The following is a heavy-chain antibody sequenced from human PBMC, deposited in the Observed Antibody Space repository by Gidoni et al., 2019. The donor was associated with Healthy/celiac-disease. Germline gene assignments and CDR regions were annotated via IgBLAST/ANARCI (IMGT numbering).Heavy chain of an antibody. CDR2: IKSKTDGGTT. CDR1: GFTFSNAW. J-gene: IGHJ3*02. D-gene: IGHD3-3*01. CDR3: TTDSSGAWRQGGHAFDI. V-gene: IGHV3-15*01. Sequence: EVQLVESGGGLVKPGGSLRLSCAASGFTFSNAWMSWVRQAPGKGLEWVGRIKSKTDGGTTDYAAPVKGRFTISRDDSKNTLYLQMNSLKTEDTAVYYCTTDSSGAWRQGGHAFDIWGQGTMVTVSS.